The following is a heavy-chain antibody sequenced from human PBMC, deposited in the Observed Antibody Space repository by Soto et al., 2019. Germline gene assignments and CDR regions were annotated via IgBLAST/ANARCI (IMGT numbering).Heavy chain of an antibody. CDR3: ARRGYYAGTGKNAIAI. J-gene: IGHJ3*02. CDR1: GYSFTSYW. CDR2: IYPGDSDT. D-gene: IGHD3-3*01. Sequence: ESLKISCKGSGYSFTSYWIGWVRQMPGKGLEWMGIIYPGDSDTRYSPSFQGQVTISADKSISTAYLQWSSLKASDTAMYYCARRGYYAGTGKNAIAIWGKGTMVTV. V-gene: IGHV5-51*01.